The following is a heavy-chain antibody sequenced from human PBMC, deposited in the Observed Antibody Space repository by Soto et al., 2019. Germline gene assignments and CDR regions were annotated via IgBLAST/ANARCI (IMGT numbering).Heavy chain of an antibody. V-gene: IGHV3-33*01. CDR1: GFTFSSYG. J-gene: IGHJ4*02. D-gene: IGHD2-15*01. CDR2: IWYDGSNK. CDR3: ARGGYCSGGSCYSRGNDY. Sequence: QVQLVESGGGVVQLGRSLRLSCAASGFTFSSYGMHWVRQAPGKGLEWVAVIWYDGSNKYYADSVKGRFTISRDNSKNTLYLQMNSLRAEDTAVYYCARGGYCSGGSCYSRGNDYWGQGTLVTVSS.